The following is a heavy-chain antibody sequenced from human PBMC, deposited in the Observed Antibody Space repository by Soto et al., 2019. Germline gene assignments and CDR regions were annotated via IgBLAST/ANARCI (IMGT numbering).Heavy chain of an antibody. CDR3: ARVRPGDSSGYYYAFDI. J-gene: IGHJ3*02. D-gene: IGHD3-22*01. CDR2: IKQDGSEK. V-gene: IGHV3-7*03. Sequence: GGSLRLSCAASGFTFSSYWMSWVRQAPGKGLEWVANIKQDGSEKYYVDSVKGRFTISRDNAKNSLYLQMNSLRAEDTAVYYCARVRPGDSSGYYYAFDIWGQGTMVTVSS. CDR1: GFTFSSYW.